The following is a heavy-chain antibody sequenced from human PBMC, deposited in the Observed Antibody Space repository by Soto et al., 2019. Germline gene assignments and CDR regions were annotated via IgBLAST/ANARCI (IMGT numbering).Heavy chain of an antibody. CDR3: ARELNIVVVPAAMPPGGVDV. Sequence: QVQLVESGGGVVQPGRSLRLSCAASGFTFSSYGMHWVRQAPGKGLEWVAVIWYDGSNKYYADSVKGRFTISRDNSKNTLYLQMNSLRAEDTAVYYCARELNIVVVPAAMPPGGVDVWGQGTTVTVSS. D-gene: IGHD2-2*01. V-gene: IGHV3-33*01. CDR1: GFTFSSYG. J-gene: IGHJ6*02. CDR2: IWYDGSNK.